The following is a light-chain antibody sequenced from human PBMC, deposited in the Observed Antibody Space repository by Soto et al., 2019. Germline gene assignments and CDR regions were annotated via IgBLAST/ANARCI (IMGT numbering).Light chain of an antibody. CDR3: RSCTVSSTLV. CDR2: DVN. J-gene: IGLJ2*01. Sequence: QSALTQPASVSGSPGQSITISCTGTSSDVGGYDSVSWYQQHPGKAPKLMIYDVNNRPSGVSNRFSGSKSGNTASLTISGLQTEDEADYYCRSCTVSSTLVFGGGTKLTVL. V-gene: IGLV2-14*03. CDR1: SSDVGGYDS.